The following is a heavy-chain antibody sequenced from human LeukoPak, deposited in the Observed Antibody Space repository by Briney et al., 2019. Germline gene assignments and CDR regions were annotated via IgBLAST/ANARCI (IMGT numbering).Heavy chain of an antibody. CDR1: GFNLSNYN. J-gene: IGHJ3*02. Sequence: PGGSLRLSCAASGFNLSNYNMNWVRQAPGKGLEWVSSITVTTTFIYYADSVKGRFTISRDNAKNPLYLQMNTLRVEDTAVYYCARDLPGELGRGVFDIWGQGTMVTVSS. D-gene: IGHD1-1*01. CDR2: ITVTTTFI. V-gene: IGHV3-21*01. CDR3: ARDLPGELGRGVFDI.